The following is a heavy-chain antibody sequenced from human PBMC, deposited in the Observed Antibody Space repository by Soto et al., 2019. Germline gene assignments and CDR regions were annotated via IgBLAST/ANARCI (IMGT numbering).Heavy chain of an antibody. Sequence: GASVKVSCKASGGTFSSYAISWVRQAPGQGLEWMGGIIPIFGTANYAQKFQGRVTITADESTSTAYMELSSLRSEDTAVYYCARDQPAAPGAFDIWGQRTMVTVS. D-gene: IGHD2-2*01. J-gene: IGHJ3*02. CDR1: GGTFSSYA. CDR2: IIPIFGTA. CDR3: ARDQPAAPGAFDI. V-gene: IGHV1-69*13.